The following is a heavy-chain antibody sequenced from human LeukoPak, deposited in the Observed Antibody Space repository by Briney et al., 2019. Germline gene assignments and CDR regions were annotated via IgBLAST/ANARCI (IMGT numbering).Heavy chain of an antibody. D-gene: IGHD3-3*01. CDR1: GGTFSSYA. CDR3: ARVVRYDFWSGYYGIAKYYYYYYMDV. J-gene: IGHJ6*03. V-gene: IGHV1-69*05. CDR2: TIPIFGTA. Sequence: ASVKVSCKASGGTFSSYAISWVRQAPGQGLEWMGGTIPIFGTANYAQKFQGRVTITTDESTSTAYMELSSLRSEDTAVYYCARVVRYDFWSGYYGIAKYYYYYYMDVWGKGTTVTVSS.